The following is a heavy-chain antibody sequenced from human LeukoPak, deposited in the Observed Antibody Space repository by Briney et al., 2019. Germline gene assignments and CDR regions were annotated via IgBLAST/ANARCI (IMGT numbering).Heavy chain of an antibody. Sequence: SETLSLTCSVSGGSISSYYWSWIRQPAGKGLEWIGRIYTSGSTNYNPSLKSRVTMSVDTSKNQFSLKVSSVTAADTAVYYCARGTGAIATNDAFDIWGQGTMVTVSS. V-gene: IGHV4-4*07. CDR2: IYTSGST. J-gene: IGHJ3*02. D-gene: IGHD2-21*01. CDR1: GGSISSYY. CDR3: ARGTGAIATNDAFDI.